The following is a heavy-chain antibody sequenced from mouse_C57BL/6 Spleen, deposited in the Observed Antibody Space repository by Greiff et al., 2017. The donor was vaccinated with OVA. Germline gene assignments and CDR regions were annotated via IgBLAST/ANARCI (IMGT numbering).Heavy chain of an antibody. CDR3: ARRMVTTLYYYAMDY. J-gene: IGHJ4*01. D-gene: IGHD2-1*01. CDR2: INPNNGGT. V-gene: IGHV1-18*01. Sequence: VHVKQSGPELVKPGASVKIPCKASGYTFTDYNMDWVKQSHGKSLEWIGDINPNNGGTIYNQKFKGKATLTVDKSSSTAYMELRSLTSEDTAVYYCARRMVTTLYYYAMDYWGQGTSVTVSS. CDR1: GYTFTDYN.